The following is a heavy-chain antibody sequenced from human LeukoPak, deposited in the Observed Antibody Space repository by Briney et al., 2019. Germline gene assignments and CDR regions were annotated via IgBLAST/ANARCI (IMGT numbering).Heavy chain of an antibody. Sequence: PGASVKVSCKASGYTFTSYGLSWVRQAPGQGLEWMGWISLYNGNTNYAPKFQGRVTMTTDTSTSTAYMELRSLRSDDTAMYFCARDLFQSFDDSGYWLRSTTSDYWGQGTLVTVSS. J-gene: IGHJ4*02. CDR1: GYTFTSYG. CDR2: ISLYNGNT. D-gene: IGHD3-22*01. V-gene: IGHV1-18*01. CDR3: ARDLFQSFDDSGYWLRSTTSDY.